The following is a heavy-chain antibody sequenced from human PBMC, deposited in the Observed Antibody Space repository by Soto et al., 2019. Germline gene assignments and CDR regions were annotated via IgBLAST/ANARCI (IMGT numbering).Heavy chain of an antibody. Sequence: PGESLKISCKGSGYSFTSYWIGWERQMPGKGLEWMGIIYPGDSDTRYSPSFQGQVTISADKSISTAYLQWSSLKASDTAMYYCARPGYYDSSGYYEENAAFDIWGQGTMVTVSS. V-gene: IGHV5-51*01. CDR1: GYSFTSYW. D-gene: IGHD3-22*01. CDR2: IYPGDSDT. CDR3: ARPGYYDSSGYYEENAAFDI. J-gene: IGHJ3*02.